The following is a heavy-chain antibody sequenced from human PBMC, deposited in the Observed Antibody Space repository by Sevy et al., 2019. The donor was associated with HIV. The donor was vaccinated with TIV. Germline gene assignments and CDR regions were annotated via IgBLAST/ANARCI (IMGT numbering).Heavy chain of an antibody. CDR1: GYTFTSYD. D-gene: IGHD3-10*01. Sequence: ASVKVSCKASGYTFTSYDVNWVRQATGHGLAWMGWMSPNSGNTGYAQNLQGRVTLTRNTSMSTAYMELTSLTSEDTAVYFCARNYDGSGSYFDFWGQGTLVTVSS. CDR2: MSPNSGNT. J-gene: IGHJ4*02. CDR3: ARNYDGSGSYFDF. V-gene: IGHV1-8*01.